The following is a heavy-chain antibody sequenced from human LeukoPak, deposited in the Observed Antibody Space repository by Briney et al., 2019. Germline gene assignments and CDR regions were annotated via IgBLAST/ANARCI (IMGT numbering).Heavy chain of an antibody. CDR1: RFAFSTYA. Sequence: PGRSLRLSCAASRFAFSTYAMPWVRQAPGKGLEWVGIISYDRNTKFYSDSVKGRFTTSRDNSKTTLDLQMNRLRAEDTAVYYCAREKWLQAVDYWGQGTLVTVSS. CDR2: ISYDRNTK. CDR3: AREKWLQAVDY. J-gene: IGHJ4*02. V-gene: IGHV3-30-3*01. D-gene: IGHD5-24*01.